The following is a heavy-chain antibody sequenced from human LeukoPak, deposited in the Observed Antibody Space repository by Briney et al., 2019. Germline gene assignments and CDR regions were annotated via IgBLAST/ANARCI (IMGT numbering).Heavy chain of an antibody. CDR1: GFIFRSYT. D-gene: IGHD3-10*02. Sequence: GGSLRLSCVASGFIFRSYTMNCVRQARGKGREGVSYISNSGSTIYYADAVKGRFTISRDNAKNSLYLQMNSLRAEDTAVYYCAGLGITMIGGVWGKGTTVTISS. J-gene: IGHJ6*04. V-gene: IGHV3-48*03. CDR3: AGLGITMIGGV. CDR2: ISNSGSTI.